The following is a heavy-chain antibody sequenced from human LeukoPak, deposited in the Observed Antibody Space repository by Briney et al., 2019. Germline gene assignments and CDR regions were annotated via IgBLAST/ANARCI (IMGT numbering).Heavy chain of an antibody. CDR1: GFTFSRYA. V-gene: IGHV3-64D*06. D-gene: IGHD3-10*01. CDR2: ISSNGGST. Sequence: GGCLRLSCSASGFTFSRYAMHWVRPAPGKGLEYVSAISSNGGSTYYADSVKGRFTISRDNSRNTLHLQMSSLRVEDTAVYYCVKDSSSGSYFDYWGQGTLVTVSS. J-gene: IGHJ4*02. CDR3: VKDSSSGSYFDY.